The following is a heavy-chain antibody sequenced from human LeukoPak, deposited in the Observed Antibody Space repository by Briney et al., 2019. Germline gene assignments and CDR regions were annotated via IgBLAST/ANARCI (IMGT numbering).Heavy chain of an antibody. Sequence: GRSLRLSCAASGFTFSSYCMTWVRQAPGKGLEWVAYIKQDGSEKHYVDSVKGRFTISRDNAKNSLYLQMNSLRAEDTAVYYCARDRLGTWYYFDSWGQGSLVTVSS. CDR3: ARDRLGTWYYFDS. D-gene: IGHD6-13*01. CDR2: IKQDGSEK. J-gene: IGHJ4*02. CDR1: GFTFSSYC. V-gene: IGHV3-7*01.